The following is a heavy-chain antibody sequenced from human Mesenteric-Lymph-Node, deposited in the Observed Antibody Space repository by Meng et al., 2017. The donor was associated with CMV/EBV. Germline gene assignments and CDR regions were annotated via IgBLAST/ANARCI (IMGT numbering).Heavy chain of an antibody. CDR2: INHSGST. V-gene: IGHV4-34*01. Sequence: GAGLLEASPSLSLTCAGAGGCWSGYYWSWIRQPPGKGLEWIGEINHSGSTNYNPSLKSRVTISVDTSKNQFSLKLSSVTAADTAVYYCARHQRWLKSEGGFNYWGQGTLVTVSS. D-gene: IGHD4-23*01. J-gene: IGHJ4*02. CDR1: GGCWSGYY. CDR3: ARHQRWLKSEGGFNY.